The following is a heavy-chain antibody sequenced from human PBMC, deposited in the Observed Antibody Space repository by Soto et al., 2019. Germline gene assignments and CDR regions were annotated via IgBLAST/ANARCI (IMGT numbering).Heavy chain of an antibody. J-gene: IGHJ6*02. CDR1: GYSFTRYG. Sequence: ASVKVSCKASGYSFTRYGVGWARQAPGQGLEWMGWINAYNGNTNYAQNPQGRLTLTTDTSTTTAYMELRSLRSNDTAIYYCAMVDVYVTPSPQDVWGQGTKVTVSS. CDR3: AMVDVYVTPSPQDV. V-gene: IGHV1-18*01. D-gene: IGHD3-16*01. CDR2: INAYNGNT.